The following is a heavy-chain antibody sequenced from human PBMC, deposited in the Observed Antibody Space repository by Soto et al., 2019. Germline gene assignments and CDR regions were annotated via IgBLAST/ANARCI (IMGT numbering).Heavy chain of an antibody. J-gene: IGHJ6*02. CDR3: AGGDYYHSSGYYFYYYTMDV. CDR2: VYYGGST. V-gene: IGHV4-39*01. Sequence: SETLSLTCTVSGGSISSSSYYWGWIRQPPGKGLEWIGNVYYGGSTYYNPSLKSRVTISIETSKSQFSLKLSSVTAADTAVYYCAGGDYYHSSGYYFYYYTMDVWGQGTTAIVSS. D-gene: IGHD3-22*01. CDR1: GGSISSSSYY.